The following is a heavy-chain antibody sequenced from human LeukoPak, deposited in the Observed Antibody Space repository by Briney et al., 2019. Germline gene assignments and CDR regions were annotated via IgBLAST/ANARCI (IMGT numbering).Heavy chain of an antibody. D-gene: IGHD3-9*01. J-gene: IGHJ4*02. CDR3: ARVTTYYDILTGYRSGSSFDY. Sequence: SETLSLTCTVSGGSISSSSYYWGWIRQPPGKGLEWIGSIYYSGSTYYNPSLKSRVTISVDTSKNQFSLKLSSVTAADTAVYYCARVTTYYDILTGYRSGSSFDYWGQGTLVTVSS. V-gene: IGHV4-39*07. CDR2: IYYSGST. CDR1: GGSISSSSYY.